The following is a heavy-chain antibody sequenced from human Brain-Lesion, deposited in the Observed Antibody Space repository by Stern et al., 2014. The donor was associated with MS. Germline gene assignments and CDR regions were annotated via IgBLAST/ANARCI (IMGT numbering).Heavy chain of an antibody. Sequence: VQLEESGAEVKKPGASVKVSCKTSGYIFTGYYIHWVRQAPGQGVEWMALINPNTGGTKYAQKVQGRVTMSRDTAISTAYVELSSLTSDDTAVYYCARDQRGITIFGVVTDYYYLGMDVWGQGTTVTVSS. CDR3: ARDQRGITIFGVVTDYYYLGMDV. CDR1: GYIFTGYY. CDR2: INPNTGGT. D-gene: IGHD3-3*01. V-gene: IGHV1-2*02. J-gene: IGHJ6*02.